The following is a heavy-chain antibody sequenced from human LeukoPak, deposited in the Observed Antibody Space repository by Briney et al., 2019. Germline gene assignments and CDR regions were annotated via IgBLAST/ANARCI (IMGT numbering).Heavy chain of an antibody. J-gene: IGHJ4*02. Sequence: SETLSLTCNVSGGSISSYYWSWIRQPPGKGLEWIGYTHYSGSTSYNPSLKSRVTISLDTSKNQFSLKLSSVTAADTAVYYCARYYYDGSVYGYFFDYWGQGTLVTVSS. CDR1: GGSISSYY. CDR2: THYSGST. D-gene: IGHD3-22*01. CDR3: ARYYYDGSVYGYFFDY. V-gene: IGHV4-59*08.